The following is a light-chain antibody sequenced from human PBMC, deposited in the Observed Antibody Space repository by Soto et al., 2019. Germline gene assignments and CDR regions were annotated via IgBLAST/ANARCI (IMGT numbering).Light chain of an antibody. CDR3: QQYYSYPPSFT. V-gene: IGKV3D-15*01. J-gene: IGKJ3*01. Sequence: EIVMTQSPTILSVSPGERATLSCRASQSVSSNLAWYQQKPGQAPRLLIYGVYTRAPGIPARFSGSGSGTEFTLTISGLQSEDFATYYCQQYYSYPPSFTFGPGTKVEI. CDR1: QSVSSN. CDR2: GVY.